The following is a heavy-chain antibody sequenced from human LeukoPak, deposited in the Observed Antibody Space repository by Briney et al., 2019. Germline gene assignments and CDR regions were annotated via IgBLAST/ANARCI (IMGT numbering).Heavy chain of an antibody. CDR3: ARDEEYYYDSSGYDY. CDR2: ISSSSSYI. Sequence: GGSLRLSCAVSGFTFSSYSMNWVRQAPGKGLEWVSSISSSSSYIYYADSVEGRFTISRDNAKNSLYLQMNCLRAEDTAVYYCARDEEYYYDSSGYDYWGQGTLVTVSS. CDR1: GFTFSSYS. V-gene: IGHV3-21*01. J-gene: IGHJ4*02. D-gene: IGHD3-22*01.